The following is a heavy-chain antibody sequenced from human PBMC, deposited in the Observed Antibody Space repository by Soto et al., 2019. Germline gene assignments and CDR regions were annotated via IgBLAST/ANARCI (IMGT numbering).Heavy chain of an antibody. Sequence: SLKISCAASGFTFISYGFDCFLQSPVKVLEWVTLMSHDGSKTVYADSVKGRFTISRDNSRNTLYLQMNSLKDEDTAVYYCASGQCGTNCYIFEYWGQGTLVTVSS. V-gene: IGHV3-30*03. J-gene: IGHJ4*02. CDR1: GFTFISYG. CDR2: MSHDGSKT. D-gene: IGHD2-8*01. CDR3: ASGQCGTNCYIFEY.